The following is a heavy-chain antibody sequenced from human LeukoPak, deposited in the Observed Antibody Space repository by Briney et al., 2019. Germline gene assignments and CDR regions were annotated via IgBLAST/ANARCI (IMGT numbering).Heavy chain of an antibody. CDR1: GYTFTSYD. CDR2: MNPNSGNT. CDR3: ARGPRMVRGALRWYYFDY. Sequence: ASVKVSCKASGYTFTSYDINWARQATGQGLEWMGWMNPNSGNTGYAQKFQGRVTMTRNTSISTAYMELSSLRSEDTAVYYCARGPRMVRGALRWYYFDYWGQGTLVTVSS. D-gene: IGHD3-10*01. V-gene: IGHV1-8*01. J-gene: IGHJ4*02.